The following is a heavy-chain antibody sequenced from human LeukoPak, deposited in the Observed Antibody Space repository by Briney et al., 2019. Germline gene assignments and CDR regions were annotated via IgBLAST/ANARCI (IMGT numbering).Heavy chain of an antibody. CDR2: IYYSGST. D-gene: IGHD3-22*01. CDR1: GFTFSSYS. V-gene: IGHV4-39*07. Sequence: PGGSLRLSCAASGFTFSSYSMNWVRQAPGKGLEWIGSIYYSGSTYYNPSLKSRVTISVDTSKNQFSLKLSSVTAADTAVYYCARAAGGYDSSGAYNWGQGTLVTVSS. J-gene: IGHJ4*02. CDR3: ARAAGGYDSSGAYN.